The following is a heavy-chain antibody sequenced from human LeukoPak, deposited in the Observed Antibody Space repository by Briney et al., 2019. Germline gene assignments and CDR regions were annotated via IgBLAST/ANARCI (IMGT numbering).Heavy chain of an antibody. CDR2: IKKDGSEK. D-gene: IGHD3-10*01. V-gene: IGHV3-7*01. Sequence: GGSLRLSCAASGFTFNNYWMTWVRQAPGKGLEWVANIKKDGSEKYYVDSVKGRFTVSRDNTKNSLYLQMNSLRAEDTAVYYCLQYGPGSNWGQGTLVTVSS. J-gene: IGHJ4*02. CDR3: LQYGPGSN. CDR1: GFTFNNYW.